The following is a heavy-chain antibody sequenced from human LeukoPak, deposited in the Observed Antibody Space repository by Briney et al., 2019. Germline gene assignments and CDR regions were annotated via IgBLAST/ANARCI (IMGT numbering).Heavy chain of an antibody. Sequence: ASVKVSCKASGYTFTRYAMNWVRQAPGQGLEWMGWINTNTGSPTYAQGFTGRFVFSLDTSVSTAYLQISSLKAEDTAVYYCARDTPPGYCTTTSCYATPDYWGQGTLVTVSS. D-gene: IGHD2-2*01. CDR3: ARDTPPGYCTTTSCYATPDY. V-gene: IGHV7-4-1*02. CDR2: INTNTGSP. J-gene: IGHJ4*02. CDR1: GYTFTRYA.